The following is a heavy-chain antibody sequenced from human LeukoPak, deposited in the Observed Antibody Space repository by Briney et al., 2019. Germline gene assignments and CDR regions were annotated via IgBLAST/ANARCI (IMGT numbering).Heavy chain of an antibody. D-gene: IGHD3-3*01. CDR1: GYTFFTYD. V-gene: IGHV1-8*03. CDR2: MNPNSGNT. CDR3: ARPTKYYDFWSGYPPFDY. J-gene: IGHJ4*02. Sequence: ASVKVSCKASGYTFFTYDLNWVRQATGQGLEWMGWMNPNSGNTGYAQKFQGRVTITRNTSISTAYMELSSLRSEDTAVYYCARPTKYYDFWSGYPPFDYWGQGTLVTVSS.